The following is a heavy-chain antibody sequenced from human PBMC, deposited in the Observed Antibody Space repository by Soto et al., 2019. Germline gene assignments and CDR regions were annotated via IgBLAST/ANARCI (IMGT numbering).Heavy chain of an antibody. V-gene: IGHV3-15*01. CDR3: TTGLSTGSYNFDS. D-gene: IGHD2-8*02. Sequence: GGSLRLSCAASGFTFSNAWMSWVRQAPGKGLEWVGRIKGEADGGTTDYAAPVKGRITISRDHSKDTLYLHMNSLKTEDTAVYYCTTGLSTGSYNFDSCGQGNPVTVSS. CDR2: IKGEADGGTT. J-gene: IGHJ4*02. CDR1: GFTFSNAW.